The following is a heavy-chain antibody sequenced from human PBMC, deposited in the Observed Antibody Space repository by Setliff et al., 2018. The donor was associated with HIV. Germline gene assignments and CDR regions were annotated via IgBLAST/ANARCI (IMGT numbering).Heavy chain of an antibody. V-gene: IGHV4-61*09. CDR3: ARQGRPGDFDS. CDR1: GDSISSGSYY. Sequence: SETLSLTCSVSGDSISSGSYYWSWIRLPAGKGLEWIGQIHTTGSTNYNPSLKSRVTISGDTSKKQFSLKLRAVTAADSAVYYCARQGRPGDFDSWGQGTLVTVSS. J-gene: IGHJ4*02. CDR2: IHTTGST. D-gene: IGHD7-27*01.